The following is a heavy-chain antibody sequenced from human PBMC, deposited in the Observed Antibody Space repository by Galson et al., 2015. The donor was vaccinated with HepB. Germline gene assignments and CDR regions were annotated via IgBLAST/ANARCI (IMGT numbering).Heavy chain of an antibody. CDR1: GFTFSSYS. CDR3: ARDLWTVRGKNNWFDP. Sequence: SLRLSCAASGFTFSSYSMNWVRQAPGKGLEWVSSISSSSSYIYYADSVKGRFTIFRDNAKNSLYLQMNSLRAEDTAVYYFARDLWTVRGKNNWFDPWGQGTLVTVSS. D-gene: IGHD3-10*02. V-gene: IGHV3-21*01. CDR2: ISSSSSYI. J-gene: IGHJ5*02.